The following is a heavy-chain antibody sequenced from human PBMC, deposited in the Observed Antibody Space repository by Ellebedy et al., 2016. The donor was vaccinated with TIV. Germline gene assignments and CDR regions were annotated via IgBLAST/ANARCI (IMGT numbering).Heavy chain of an antibody. CDR1: GFTFSSYW. Sequence: GGSLRLSXAASGFTFSSYWMHWVRQAPGKGLEWVANIKQDGSKKYYVDSVKGRFTISRDNAKNSLYLQMNSLRAENTGVYYCAREVGGGGAYWGQGTLVTVSS. CDR2: IKQDGSKK. J-gene: IGHJ4*02. V-gene: IGHV3-7*01. D-gene: IGHD2-21*01. CDR3: AREVGGGGAY.